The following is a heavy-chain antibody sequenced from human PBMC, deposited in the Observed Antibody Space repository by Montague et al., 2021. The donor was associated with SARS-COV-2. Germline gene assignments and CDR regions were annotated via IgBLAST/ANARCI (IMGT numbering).Heavy chain of an antibody. D-gene: IGHD2-8*01. CDR2: IYHSGST. CDR1: GGSISGSSYY. Sequence: SETLSLTCTVSGGSISGSSYYWGWIRQPPGKGLEWIGSIYHSGSTYYNPSLKSRVTISVDTSKNQFSLKLSSVTAADTAVYYCATITLGYCTNGVCQPPDYWGQGTLVTVSS. CDR3: ATITLGYCTNGVCQPPDY. J-gene: IGHJ4*02. V-gene: IGHV4-39*01.